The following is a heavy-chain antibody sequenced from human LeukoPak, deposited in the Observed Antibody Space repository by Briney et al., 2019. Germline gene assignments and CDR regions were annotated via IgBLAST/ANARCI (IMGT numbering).Heavy chain of an antibody. D-gene: IGHD2-21*02. CDR1: GFTFSSYA. J-gene: IGHJ4*02. Sequence: SGGSLRLSCAASGFTFSSYAMHWVRQAPGKGLEWVAVISYDGSNKYYADSVKGRFTISRDNSKNTLYLQMNSLKTEDTAVYYCTTDELAYCGGDCSAQWYWGQGTLVTVSS. V-gene: IGHV3-30*04. CDR2: ISYDGSNK. CDR3: TTDELAYCGGDCSAQWY.